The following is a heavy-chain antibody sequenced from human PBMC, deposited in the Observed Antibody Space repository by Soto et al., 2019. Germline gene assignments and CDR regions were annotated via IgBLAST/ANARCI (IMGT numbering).Heavy chain of an antibody. CDR3: ARNGAGVGGVYNWLDA. J-gene: IGHJ5*02. CDR1: GFTFSSYA. V-gene: IGHV3-23*01. D-gene: IGHD3-16*01. Sequence: GGSLRLSCAASGFTFSSYAMNWVRQAPGKGLEWVSAISGSGGSTYYADSVKGRFTISRDNPKNTLYLQMNSLRAEDTGDYFCARNGAGVGGVYNWLDAWGQGTLVTVSS. CDR2: ISGSGGST.